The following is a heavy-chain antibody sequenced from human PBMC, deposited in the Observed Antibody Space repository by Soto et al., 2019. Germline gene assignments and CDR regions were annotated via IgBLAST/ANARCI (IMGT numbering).Heavy chain of an antibody. D-gene: IGHD1-26*01. CDR1: GYSFTSYW. CDR2: IYPGDSDT. Sequence: GESLKISCKGSGYSFTSYWIGWVRQMPGKGLEWMGIIYPGDSDTRYSPSFQGQVTISADKSISTAYLQWSSLKASDTAMYYCARVVLSGSYPYYYGMDVWGQGTTVTVSS. CDR3: ARVVLSGSYPYYYGMDV. J-gene: IGHJ6*02. V-gene: IGHV5-51*01.